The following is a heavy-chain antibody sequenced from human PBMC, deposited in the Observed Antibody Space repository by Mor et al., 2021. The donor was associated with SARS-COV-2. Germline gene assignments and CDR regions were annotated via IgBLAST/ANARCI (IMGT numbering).Heavy chain of an antibody. CDR3: AKAKVVTPDI. Sequence: SVKGRFTISRDNSKNTLYLQMNSLRAEDPAVYYCAKAKVVTPDIWGQGTMGTVSS. J-gene: IGHJ3*02. V-gene: IGHV3-23*01. D-gene: IGHD2-21*02.